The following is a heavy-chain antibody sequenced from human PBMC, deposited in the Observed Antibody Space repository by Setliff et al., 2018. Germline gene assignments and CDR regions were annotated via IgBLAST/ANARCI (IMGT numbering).Heavy chain of an antibody. CDR2: IYTGGST. V-gene: IGHV4-4*07. CDR1: GGSISSYY. J-gene: IGHJ6*03. CDR3: ARVSTVTTWPYYYYMDV. D-gene: IGHD4-4*01. Sequence: SETLSLTCTVSGGSISSYYWSWIRQPAGKGLEWIGRIYTGGSTNYNPSLKSRVTMSVDTSKNQFSLKLSSVTAADTAVYYCARVSTVTTWPYYYYMDVWGKGTTVTVSS.